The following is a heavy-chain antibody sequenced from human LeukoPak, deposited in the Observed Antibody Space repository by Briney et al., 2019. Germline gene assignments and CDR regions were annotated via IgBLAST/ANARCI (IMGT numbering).Heavy chain of an antibody. CDR3: ARDPSIAAAGRIDY. Sequence: GGSLRLSCAASGFTFSSYAMSWVRQAPGKGLEWVSAISGSGGSTYYAGSVKGRFTISRDNSKNTLYLQMNSLRAEDTAVYYCARDPSIAAAGRIDYWGQGTLVTVSS. CDR1: GFTFSSYA. V-gene: IGHV3-23*01. J-gene: IGHJ4*02. CDR2: ISGSGGST. D-gene: IGHD6-13*01.